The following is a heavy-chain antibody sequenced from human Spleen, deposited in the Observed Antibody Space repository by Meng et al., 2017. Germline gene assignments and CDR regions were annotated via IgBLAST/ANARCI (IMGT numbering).Heavy chain of an antibody. J-gene: IGHJ4*02. CDR3: ASDPGYSDYPASSPFDH. D-gene: IGHD5-12*01. CDR1: GYTFTRYA. Sequence: QVQLVQSGSELKKPGASVKVSCKASGYTFTRYAISWVRQAPGQGLEWMGWINTHTGNPTYAQGFTGRFVFSLDTSVSTAYLQISSLKAEDTAVYYCASDPGYSDYPASSPFDHWGQGTLVTVSS. V-gene: IGHV7-4-1*02. CDR2: INTHTGNP.